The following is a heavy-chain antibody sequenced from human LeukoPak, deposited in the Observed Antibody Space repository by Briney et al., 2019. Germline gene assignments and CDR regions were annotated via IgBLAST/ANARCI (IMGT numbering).Heavy chain of an antibody. J-gene: IGHJ6*03. CDR3: ARVEEGYGSGRRENYYYYYMDV. V-gene: IGHV4-39*07. D-gene: IGHD3-10*01. Sequence: SETLSLTCTVPGGSISSSSYYWGWIRQPPGKGLEWIGSIYYSGSTYYNSSLKSRVTISVDTSKNQFSLKLSSVTAADTAVYYCARVEEGYGSGRRENYYYYYMDVWGKGTTVTISS. CDR2: IYYSGST. CDR1: GGSISSSSYY.